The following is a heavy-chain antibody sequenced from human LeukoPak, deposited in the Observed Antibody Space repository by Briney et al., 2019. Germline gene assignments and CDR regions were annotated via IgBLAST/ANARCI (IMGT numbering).Heavy chain of an antibody. V-gene: IGHV4-39*07. J-gene: IGHJ4*02. CDR3: ARSWVREQSFDY. CDR1: GGSISSSSYY. CDR2: IYYSGST. Sequence: SATLSLTCTVSGGSISSSSYYWGRIRQPPGKGLHRIGSIYYSGSTYYNPSLKSRVTISVDTSKNQFSLKLSSVTAADTAVYYCARSWVREQSFDYWGQGTLVTVFS. D-gene: IGHD1-26*01.